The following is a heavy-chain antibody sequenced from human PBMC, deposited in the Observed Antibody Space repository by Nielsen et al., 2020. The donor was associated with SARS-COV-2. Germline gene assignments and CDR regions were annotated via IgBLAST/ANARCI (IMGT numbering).Heavy chain of an antibody. CDR1: GFTFSSYW. CDR3: ARGTKAQGFDY. Sequence: GESLKISCAASGFTFSSYWMSWVRQAPGKGLEWVANIKQDGSEKYYVDSVKGRFTISRDNAKNSLYLQMNSLRAEDTAVYYCARGTKAQGFDYWGQGTLVTVSS. J-gene: IGHJ4*02. D-gene: IGHD2-8*01. V-gene: IGHV3-7*01. CDR2: IKQDGSEK.